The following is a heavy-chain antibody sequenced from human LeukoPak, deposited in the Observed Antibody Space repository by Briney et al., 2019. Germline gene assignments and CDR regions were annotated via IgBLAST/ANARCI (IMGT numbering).Heavy chain of an antibody. CDR2: FAPEDGER. CDR1: GYSLTDFS. CDR3: TAGVAVSRWYYFDY. Sequence: ASVKVSCKVSGYSLTDFSINWVRQAPGKGFEWMGGFAPEDGERIYAQKFQGRVTMTEDTSADTAYMELSSLKSEDTAVYFCTAGVAVSRWYYFDYWGQGTLVTVFS. D-gene: IGHD6-13*01. J-gene: IGHJ4*01. V-gene: IGHV1-24*01.